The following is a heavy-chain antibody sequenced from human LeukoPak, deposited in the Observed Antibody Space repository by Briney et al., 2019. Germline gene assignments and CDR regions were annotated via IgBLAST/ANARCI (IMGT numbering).Heavy chain of an antibody. CDR2: IWYDGSNK. D-gene: IGHD3-10*01. CDR3: ARDSSMVRGVISFDY. Sequence: GGSLRLSCAASGFTFSSYGMHWVRQAPGKGLEWVAVIWYDGSNKYYADSVKGRFTISRDNSKNTLYLQMNSLRAEDTAVYYCARDSSMVRGVISFDYWGQGTLVTVSS. J-gene: IGHJ4*02. CDR1: GFTFSSYG. V-gene: IGHV3-33*01.